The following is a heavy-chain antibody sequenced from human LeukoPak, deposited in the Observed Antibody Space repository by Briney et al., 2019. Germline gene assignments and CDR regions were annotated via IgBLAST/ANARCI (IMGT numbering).Heavy chain of an antibody. V-gene: IGHV4-39*07. J-gene: IGHJ6*03. CDR3: ARVQTPYSGSYYGYYYYYYMDV. Sequence: KPSETLSLTCTVSGGSISSSSYYWGWIHQPPGKGLEWIGSIYYSGSTHYNPSLKSRVTISVDTSKNQFSLKLSSVTAADTAVYYCARVQTPYSGSYYGYYYYYYMDVWGKGTTVTVSS. D-gene: IGHD3-10*01. CDR2: IYYSGST. CDR1: GGSISSSSYY.